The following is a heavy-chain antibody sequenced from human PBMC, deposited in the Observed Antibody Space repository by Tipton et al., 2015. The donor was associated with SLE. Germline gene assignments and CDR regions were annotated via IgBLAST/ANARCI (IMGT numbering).Heavy chain of an antibody. CDR1: GFTFSSYS. D-gene: IGHD3-3*01. J-gene: IGHJ5*02. Sequence: GSLRLSCAASGFTFSSYSMNWVRQAPGKGLEWVSSISSSSSYIYYADSVKGRFTISRDNAKNSLYLQMNSLRAEDTAVYYCARDLLGDFWTGWFDPWGQGTLVTVSS. CDR2: ISSSSSYI. CDR3: ARDLLGDFWTGWFDP. V-gene: IGHV3-21*01.